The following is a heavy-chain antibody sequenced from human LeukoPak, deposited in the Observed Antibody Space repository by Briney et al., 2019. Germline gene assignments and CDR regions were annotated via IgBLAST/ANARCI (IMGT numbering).Heavy chain of an antibody. D-gene: IGHD2-2*01. CDR2: ISYDGSDK. CDR3: ARDLGCSSSSCTTNWLDP. CDR1: GFSFSSYA. V-gene: IGHV3-30*01. Sequence: GGSLRLSCAASGFSFSSYAMHWVRQAPGKGLEWVVVISYDGSDKFYADYVRGRFTISRDNSKYTLYLQMNSLRVEDTAVYYCARDLGCSSSSCTTNWLDPWGQGTLVTVSS. J-gene: IGHJ5*02.